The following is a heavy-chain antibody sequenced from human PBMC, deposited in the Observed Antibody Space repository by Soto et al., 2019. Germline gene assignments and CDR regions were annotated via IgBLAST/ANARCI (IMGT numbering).Heavy chain of an antibody. CDR2: INPIVEIP. V-gene: IGHV1-69*08. CDR3: ARDRRTNYDYYGMDV. J-gene: IGHJ6*02. CDR1: GDTFRRYS. Sequence: QVQLVQSGAEVKKPGSSVKVSCKASGDTFRRYSITWVRQAPGQGLEWMGRINPIVEIPRYAQKFQGRVTITVDKTTTTAHMELPSLRSADTAVYYCARDRRTNYDYYGMDVWGQGTTVTVTS.